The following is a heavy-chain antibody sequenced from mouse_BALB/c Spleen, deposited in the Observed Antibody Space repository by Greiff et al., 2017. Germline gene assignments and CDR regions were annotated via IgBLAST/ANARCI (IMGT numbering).Heavy chain of an antibody. CDR1: GFTFSSYA. J-gene: IGHJ4*01. CDR3: ARGVYDYDGDYYAMDY. CDR2: ISSGGST. V-gene: IGHV5-6-5*01. Sequence: EVKLVESGGGLVKPGGSLKLSCAASGFTFSSYAMSWVRQTPVKRLEWVASISSGGSTYYPDSVKGRFTISRDNARNILYLQMSSLVSEDTAMYYCARGVYDYDGDYYAMDYWGQGTSVTVSS. D-gene: IGHD2-4*01.